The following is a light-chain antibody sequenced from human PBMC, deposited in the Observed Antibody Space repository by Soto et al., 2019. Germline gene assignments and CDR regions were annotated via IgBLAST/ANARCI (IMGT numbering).Light chain of an antibody. Sequence: EIVLTQSPATLSLSPGERATLSCRASETIRGLLTWYQQRPGQPPRLLIYDISTRATGIPARFSGSGSGTEFTLTISSLQSEDFAVYYCQQYNNWPSTFGQGTRLDIK. CDR2: DIS. V-gene: IGKV3-15*01. J-gene: IGKJ5*01. CDR3: QQYNNWPST. CDR1: ETIRGL.